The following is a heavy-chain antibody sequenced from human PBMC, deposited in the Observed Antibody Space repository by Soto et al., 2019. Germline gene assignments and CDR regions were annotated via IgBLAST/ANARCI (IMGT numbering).Heavy chain of an antibody. CDR3: TGENIENSDGLYDAFDI. Sequence: XSVKVSCKTSGYTFTYYYTHWVRQAPGQGLEWMGWMNPKSGGAYFAQKFQGRVTLTRDTSIGTAYIEVNSLTSDDTAVYFCTGENIENSDGLYDAFDIWGQGTTVTVSS. CDR2: MNPKSGGA. V-gene: IGHV1-2*02. D-gene: IGHD5-18*01. CDR1: GYTFTYYY. J-gene: IGHJ3*02.